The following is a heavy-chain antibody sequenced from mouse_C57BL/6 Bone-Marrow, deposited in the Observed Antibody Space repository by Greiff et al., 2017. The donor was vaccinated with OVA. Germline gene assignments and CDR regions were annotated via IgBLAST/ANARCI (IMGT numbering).Heavy chain of an antibody. V-gene: IGHV1-59*01. Sequence: QVQLQQPGAELVRPGTSVKLSCKASGYTFTSYWMHWVKQRPGQGLEWIGVIDPSDSYTNYTPKFKGKATLTVDTSSSTSYMQLSSLTSEDSAVYYCAYDYPYYYAMDYWGQGTSVTVSS. J-gene: IGHJ4*01. CDR3: AYDYPYYYAMDY. CDR2: IDPSDSYT. D-gene: IGHD2-4*01. CDR1: GYTFTSYW.